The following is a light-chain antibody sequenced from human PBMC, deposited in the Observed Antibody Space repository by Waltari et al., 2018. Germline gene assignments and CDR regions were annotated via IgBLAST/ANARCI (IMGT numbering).Light chain of an antibody. CDR2: RDD. CDR3: QAWDSSAFV. Sequence: SYEVTQPPSVSVSPRPRATITCSGEKLGSKYVSWYQQKSGQSPVLVIDRDDTRPSGVPERCACSNSGNTATLTISGTQRMDEADYDCQAWDSSAFVFGAGTKVTVL. J-gene: IGLJ1*01. V-gene: IGLV3-1*01. CDR1: KLGSKY.